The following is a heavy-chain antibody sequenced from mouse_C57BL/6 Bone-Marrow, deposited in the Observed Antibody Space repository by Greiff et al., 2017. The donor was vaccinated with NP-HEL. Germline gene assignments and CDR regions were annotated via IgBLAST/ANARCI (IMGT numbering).Heavy chain of an antibody. D-gene: IGHD2-3*01. CDR1: GYTFTSYG. J-gene: IGHJ4*01. Sequence: VQLQQSGAELARPGASVKLSCKASGYTFTSYGISWVKQRTGQGLEWIGEIYPRSGNTYYNEKFKGKATLTADKSSSTAYMELRSLASEDSAVYFCARGGRWLLHYYAMDYWGQGTSVTVSS. CDR2: IYPRSGNT. V-gene: IGHV1-81*01. CDR3: ARGGRWLLHYYAMDY.